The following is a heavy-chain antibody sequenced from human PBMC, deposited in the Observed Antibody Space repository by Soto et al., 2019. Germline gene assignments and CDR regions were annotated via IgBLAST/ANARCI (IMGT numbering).Heavy chain of an antibody. Sequence: SETLSLTCTVSGASINSYYWSWIRQSAGKGLEWIGRIYTRGSTNYNPSLKSRVTMSVDTSRNQFSLKVISVTAADTAVYYCERDHYLSMDVWGQGTTVTVSS. V-gene: IGHV4-4*07. CDR2: IYTRGST. CDR1: GASINSYY. D-gene: IGHD3-10*01. CDR3: ERDHYLSMDV. J-gene: IGHJ6*02.